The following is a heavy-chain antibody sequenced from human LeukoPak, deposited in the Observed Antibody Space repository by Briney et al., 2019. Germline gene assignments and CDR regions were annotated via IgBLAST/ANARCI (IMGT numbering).Heavy chain of an antibody. Sequence: ASVKVSCKASGYTFTSYYMHWVRQAPGQGLEWMGIINPSGGSTSYAQKFQGRVTMTRDMSTSTVYMELSSLRSEDTAVYYCARVGTVAGIGYWGQGTLVTVSS. D-gene: IGHD6-19*01. CDR1: GYTFTSYY. CDR3: ARVGTVAGIGY. J-gene: IGHJ4*02. CDR2: INPSGGST. V-gene: IGHV1-46*01.